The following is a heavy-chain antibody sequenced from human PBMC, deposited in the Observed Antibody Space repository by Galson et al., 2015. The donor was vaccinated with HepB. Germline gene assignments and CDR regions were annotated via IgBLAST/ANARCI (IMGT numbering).Heavy chain of an antibody. D-gene: IGHD6-13*01. V-gene: IGHV1-46*01. Sequence: SVKVSCKASGYTFTSYYMHWVRQAPGQGLEWMGIINPSGGSTSYAQKFQGRVTMTRDTSTSTVYMELSSLRSEDTAVYYCARDRYSSREGGYYYYYYSMDVWGQWTTVTVSS. J-gene: IGHJ6*02. CDR1: GYTFTSYY. CDR3: ARDRYSSREGGYYYYYYSMDV. CDR2: INPSGGST.